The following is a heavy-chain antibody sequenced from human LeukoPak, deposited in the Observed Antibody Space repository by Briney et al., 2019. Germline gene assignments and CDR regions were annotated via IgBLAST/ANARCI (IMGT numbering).Heavy chain of an antibody. D-gene: IGHD2-8*01. CDR1: GFSFSSNW. V-gene: IGHV3-74*01. CDR3: ARGSPYDGMDV. J-gene: IGHJ6*02. CDR2: INSDGSII. Sequence: GGSLRLSCVASGFSFSSNWMHWVRQAPGKGLVWVSRINSDGSIISYADSVKGRFTISRDNAKNTLFLQMNSLRVEDTAVYYCARGSPYDGMDVWGQGTTVTVSS.